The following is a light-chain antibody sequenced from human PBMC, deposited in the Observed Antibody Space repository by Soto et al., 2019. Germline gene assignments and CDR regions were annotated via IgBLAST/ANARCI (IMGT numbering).Light chain of an antibody. CDR1: SSDVGGYNY. J-gene: IGLJ2*01. V-gene: IGLV2-14*01. CDR2: EVS. Sequence: QSALTQPASVSGSPGQSITISCTGTSSDVGGYNYVSWYQHHPGKAPKVMIYEVSNRPSGVSNRFSGSKSGNTASLTISGLQAEDEADYYCSSFTSTTTHVVFGGGTKLTVL. CDR3: SSFTSTTTHVV.